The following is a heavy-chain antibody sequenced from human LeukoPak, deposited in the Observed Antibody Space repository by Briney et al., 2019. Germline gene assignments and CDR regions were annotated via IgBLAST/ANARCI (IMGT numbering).Heavy chain of an antibody. CDR1: VGTFSSYA. CDR3: ARILGEYDSSGYRPCDY. D-gene: IGHD3-22*01. J-gene: IGHJ4*02. CDR2: IIPIFGTA. Sequence: ASVKVSCKASVGTFSSYAISWVRQAPGQGLEWMGGIIPIFGTANYAQKFQGRVTITADESTSTAYMELSSLRSEDTAVYYCARILGEYDSSGYRPCDYWGQGTLVTVSS. V-gene: IGHV1-69*13.